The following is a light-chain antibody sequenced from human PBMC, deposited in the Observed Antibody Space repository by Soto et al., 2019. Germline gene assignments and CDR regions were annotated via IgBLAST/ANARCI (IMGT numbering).Light chain of an antibody. V-gene: IGLV2-14*01. CDR1: SSDGGGYDY. CDR3: SSYTSSSTDV. Sequence: SALTQPASVSGSPGQSITISCTGTSSDGGGYDYVSWYQHHPGKAPKLTIYEVSNRPSGVSNRFSGSKSGNTASLTISGLQAEDEAEYYCSSYTSSSTDVFGTGTKVTVL. J-gene: IGLJ1*01. CDR2: EVS.